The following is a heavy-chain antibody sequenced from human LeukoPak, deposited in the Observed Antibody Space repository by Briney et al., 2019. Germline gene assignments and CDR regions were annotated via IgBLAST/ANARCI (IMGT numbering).Heavy chain of an antibody. CDR3: ARVVRGVIWDYFDY. CDR2: MNPNSGNT. Sequence: GASVKVSCKASGYTFTSYDISWVRQATGQGLEWMGWMNPNSGNTGYAQKLLGRVTMTRNTSISTAYMELSSLRSEDTVVYYCARVVRGVIWDYFDYWGQGTLVTVSS. D-gene: IGHD3-10*01. J-gene: IGHJ4*02. V-gene: IGHV1-8*01. CDR1: GYTFTSYD.